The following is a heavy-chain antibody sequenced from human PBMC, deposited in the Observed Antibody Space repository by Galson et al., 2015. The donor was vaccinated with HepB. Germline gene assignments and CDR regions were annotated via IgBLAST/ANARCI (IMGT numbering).Heavy chain of an antibody. V-gene: IGHV3-30*18. CDR1: GFTFSSYG. CDR3: AKDGGGTGDPPFDY. CDR2: ISYDGSNK. D-gene: IGHD7-27*01. J-gene: IGHJ4*02. Sequence: SLRLSCAASGFTFSSYGMHWVRQAPGKGLEWVAVISYDGSNKYYADSVKGRFTISRDNSKNTLYLQMNSLRAEDTAMYYCAKDGGGTGDPPFDYWGQGTPVTVSS.